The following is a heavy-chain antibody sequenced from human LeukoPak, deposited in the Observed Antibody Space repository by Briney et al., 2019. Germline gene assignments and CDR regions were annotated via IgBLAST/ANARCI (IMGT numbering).Heavy chain of an antibody. D-gene: IGHD6-19*01. CDR3: ARALYSSGWYFIH. J-gene: IGHJ4*02. CDR1: GYSISSGYY. Sequence: SETLSLTCAVSGYSISSGYYWGWIRQPPGKGLEWIGSIYHSGSTYYNPSLKSRVTISVDTSKNQLSLKLSSVTAADTAVYYCARALYSSGWYFIHWGQGTLVTVSS. CDR2: IYHSGST. V-gene: IGHV4-38-2*01.